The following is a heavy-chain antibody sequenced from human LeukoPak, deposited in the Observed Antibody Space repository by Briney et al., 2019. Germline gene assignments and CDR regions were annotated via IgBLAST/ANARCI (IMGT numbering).Heavy chain of an antibody. CDR3: VWPTTVVTPVES. CDR1: GFTFSSYG. Sequence: GGALRLSWGGAGFTFSSYGMDWGRQGPRKGVGGVAFIRYDGSNKYYADSVKGRFTISRDNSKNTLYLQMNSLRAEDTAVYYCVWPTTVVTPVESGGQRTLVTVSS. V-gene: IGHV3-30*02. D-gene: IGHD4-23*01. CDR2: IRYDGSNK. J-gene: IGHJ4*02.